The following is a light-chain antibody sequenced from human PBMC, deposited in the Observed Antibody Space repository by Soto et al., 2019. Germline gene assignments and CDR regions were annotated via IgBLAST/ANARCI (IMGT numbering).Light chain of an antibody. V-gene: IGLV2-14*01. CDR2: VVS. CDR3: SSHTSSRNPKV. J-gene: IGLJ2*01. Sequence: QSALTQPASVSGSPGQSITISCTGTSSDVGGYNYVSWYQQHPGKAPKLMIYVVSNRPSGVSNRFSGPKSGNTASLTISGLQAEEEGEYFCSSHTSSRNPKVFGRGTQGHRP. CDR1: SSDVGGYNY.